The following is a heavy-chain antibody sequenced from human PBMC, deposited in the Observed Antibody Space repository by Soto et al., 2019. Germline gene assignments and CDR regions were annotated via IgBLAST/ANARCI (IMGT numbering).Heavy chain of an antibody. CDR2: INSDGSST. CDR3: AVAVAGPTAIGY. Sequence: EVQLVESGGGLVQPGGSLRLSCAASGFTFSSYWMHWVRQAPGKGLVWVSRINSDGSSTSYADSVKGRFTISRDNAKNTLYLQMNSLKAEDTAVYYCAVAVAGPTAIGYWGQGTLVTVSS. D-gene: IGHD6-19*01. CDR1: GFTFSSYW. J-gene: IGHJ4*02. V-gene: IGHV3-74*01.